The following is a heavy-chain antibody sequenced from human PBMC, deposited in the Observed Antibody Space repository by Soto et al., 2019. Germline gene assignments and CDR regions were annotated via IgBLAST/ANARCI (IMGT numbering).Heavy chain of an antibody. V-gene: IGHV3-23*01. CDR1: GSTFSSVA. CDR2: FSGSGGSK. CDR3: AKDGGWSLAVAGLFDY. D-gene: IGHD6-19*01. J-gene: IGHJ4*02. Sequence: VHLLEYGGGLVQPGGSLRLSCVVSGSTFSSVAMSWVRQVPGRGLGWASGFSGSGGSKYYADSVKGRFTISRDNAKNTLYLQMKSLRVEDTPLYYCAKDGGWSLAVAGLFDYWGPGTQVTVSS.